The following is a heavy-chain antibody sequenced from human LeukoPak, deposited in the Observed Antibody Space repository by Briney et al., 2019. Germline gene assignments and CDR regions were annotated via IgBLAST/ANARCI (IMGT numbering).Heavy chain of an antibody. CDR2: ISSSSSTI. J-gene: IGHJ6*02. CDR1: GFPFKLLA. CDR3: ARERTTTVVRYGMDV. Sequence: GGSLRPSCVGSGFPFKLLAVGWVRQSPGKGRGWVSYISSSSSTIYYADSVKGRFTISRDNSKNTLYLQMNSLRVEDTAVYYCARERTTTVVRYGMDVWGQGTTVTVSS. D-gene: IGHD4-23*01. V-gene: IGHV3-48*01.